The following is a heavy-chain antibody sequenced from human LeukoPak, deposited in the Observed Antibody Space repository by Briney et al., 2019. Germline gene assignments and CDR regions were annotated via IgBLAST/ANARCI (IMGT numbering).Heavy chain of an antibody. CDR3: ARDRLAVDIYYYYYYMDV. D-gene: IGHD6-19*01. CDR2: INPNSGGT. J-gene: IGHJ6*03. V-gene: IGHV1-2*02. Sequence: ASVKVSCKASGYTFTSYGISWVRQAPGQGLEWMGWINPNSGGTNYAQKFQGRVTMTRDTSISTAYMELSRLRSDDTAVYYCARDRLAVDIYYYYYYMDVWGKGTTVTVSS. CDR1: GYTFTSYG.